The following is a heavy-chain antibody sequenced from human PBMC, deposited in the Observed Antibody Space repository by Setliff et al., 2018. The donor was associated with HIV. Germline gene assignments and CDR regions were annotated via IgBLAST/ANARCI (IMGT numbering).Heavy chain of an antibody. Sequence: SETLSLTCAVYGGSFSGYYWSWIRQPPGKGLEWIGEINHSGSTNYNMSLWSRVTISLDASRNQLSLELISVTAADTAVYYCAGGPGTTSIDYWAQGTLVTVSS. CDR1: GGSFSGYY. CDR2: INHSGST. CDR3: AGGPGTTSIDY. D-gene: IGHD1-26*01. J-gene: IGHJ4*02. V-gene: IGHV4-34*01.